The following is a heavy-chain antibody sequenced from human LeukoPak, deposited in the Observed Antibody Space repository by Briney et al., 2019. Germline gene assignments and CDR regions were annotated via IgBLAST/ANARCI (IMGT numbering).Heavy chain of an antibody. CDR2: INHSGST. V-gene: IGHV4-34*01. Sequence: PSETLSLTCAVYGGSFSGYYWSWIRQPPGKGLEWIGEINHSGSTNYNPSLKSRVTISVDTSKNQFSLKLSPVTAADTAVYYCAREYRYYDSSGLLILLDYWGQGTLVTVSS. J-gene: IGHJ4*02. CDR1: GGSFSGYY. CDR3: AREYRYYDSSGLLILLDY. D-gene: IGHD3-22*01.